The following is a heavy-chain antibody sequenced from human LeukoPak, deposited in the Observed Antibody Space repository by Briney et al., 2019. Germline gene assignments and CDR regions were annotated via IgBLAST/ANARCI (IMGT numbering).Heavy chain of an antibody. J-gene: IGHJ6*04. CDR1: GRSFSSYY. CDR3: ARINMITFGGVTRSYYYYGMDV. CDR2: IHHSGST. D-gene: IGHD3-16*01. Sequence: SETLSLTCAVYGRSFSSYYWSWIRQPPGKGLEWIGEIHHSGSTNYNPSLKSRVTISVDTSKNQFSLKLSSVTAADTAVYYCARINMITFGGVTRSYYYYGMDVWGKGTMVTVSS. V-gene: IGHV4-34*01.